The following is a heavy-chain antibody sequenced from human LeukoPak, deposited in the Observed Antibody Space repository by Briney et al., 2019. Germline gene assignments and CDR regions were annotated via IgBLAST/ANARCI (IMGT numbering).Heavy chain of an antibody. D-gene: IGHD2-8*02. CDR1: GFTFSSYA. CDR3: AKDRDFLLGARLFDY. J-gene: IGHJ4*02. CDR2: ISGSGGST. Sequence: PGGSLRLSCAASGFTFSSYAMSWVRQAPGKGLEWVSAISGSGGSTYYADSVKGRFTISRDNSKNTLYLQMSSLRAEDTAVYYCAKDRDFLLGARLFDYWGQGTLVTVSS. V-gene: IGHV3-23*01.